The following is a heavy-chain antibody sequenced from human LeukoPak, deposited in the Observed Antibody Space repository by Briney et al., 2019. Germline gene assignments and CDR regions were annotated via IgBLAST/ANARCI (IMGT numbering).Heavy chain of an antibody. CDR2: IYPGHSDI. V-gene: IGHV5-51*01. J-gene: IGHJ5*02. D-gene: IGHD3-16*01. CDR3: ARWGQWFDP. Sequence: GESLKISCKGSGYNFANYWIGWVRQMPGKGLECMGIIYPGHSDIRYSPSFQGQVTISADKSINTAYLQWSSLKASDTAMYYCARWGQWFDPWGQGTVVTVSS. CDR1: GYNFANYW.